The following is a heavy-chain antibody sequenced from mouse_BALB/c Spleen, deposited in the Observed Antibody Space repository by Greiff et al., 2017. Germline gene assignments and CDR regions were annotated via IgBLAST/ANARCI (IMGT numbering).Heavy chain of an antibody. CDR3: TFSKAMDY. V-gene: IGHV1-69*02. CDR1: GYTFTSYW. Sequence: VQLQQPGAELVKPGASVKLSCKASGYTFTSYWMHWVKQRPGQGLEWIGEIDPSDSYTNYNQKFKGKATLTVDKSSSTAYMQLSSLTSEDSAVYYCTFSKAMDYWGQGTSVTVSS. D-gene: IGHD6-2*01. J-gene: IGHJ4*01. CDR2: IDPSDSYT.